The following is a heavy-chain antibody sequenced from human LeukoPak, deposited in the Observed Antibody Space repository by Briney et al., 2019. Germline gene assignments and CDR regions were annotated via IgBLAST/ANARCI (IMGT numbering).Heavy chain of an antibody. V-gene: IGHV3-13*01. CDR2: IGTAGDA. CDR3: TRGSVAGIYYFDY. J-gene: IGHJ4*02. D-gene: IGHD6-19*01. CDR1: GFTFSSYD. Sequence: PGGSLRLSCAASGFTFSSYDMHWVRQATGKGLEWVSAIGTAGDAYYPGSVKGRFTISRENAKNSLYLQMNSLRAGDTAVYYCTRGSVAGIYYFDYWGQGTLVTVSS.